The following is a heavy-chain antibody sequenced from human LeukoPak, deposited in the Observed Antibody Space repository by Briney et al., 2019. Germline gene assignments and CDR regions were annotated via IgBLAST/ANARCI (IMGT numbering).Heavy chain of an antibody. V-gene: IGHV3-21*01. CDR1: GFTFSSYS. D-gene: IGHD3-22*01. CDR2: ISSSSSYI. Sequence: PGGSLRLSCAASGFTFSSYSMNWVRQAPGKGLEWVSSISSSSSYIYYADSVKGRFTISRDNAKNSLYLQMNSLRAEDTAVYYCARDSGYDNSGAHAFDIWGQGTMVTVSS. CDR3: ARDSGYDNSGAHAFDI. J-gene: IGHJ3*02.